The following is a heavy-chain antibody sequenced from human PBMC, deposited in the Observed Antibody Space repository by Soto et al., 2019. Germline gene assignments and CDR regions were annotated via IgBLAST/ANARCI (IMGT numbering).Heavy chain of an antibody. CDR1: GYTFTSCG. Sequence: ASVKVSCKASGYTFTSCGISWVRQAPGQGLEWMGWISAYNGNTNYAQKLQGRVTMTTDTSTSTAYMELRSLRSDDTAVYYCAREWRLAYCGGDCQSFDYWGQGTLVTVSS. V-gene: IGHV1-18*01. CDR3: AREWRLAYCGGDCQSFDY. D-gene: IGHD2-21*02. J-gene: IGHJ4*02. CDR2: ISAYNGNT.